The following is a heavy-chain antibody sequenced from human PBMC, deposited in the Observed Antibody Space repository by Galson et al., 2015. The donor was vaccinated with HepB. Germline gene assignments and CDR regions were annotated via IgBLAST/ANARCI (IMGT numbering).Heavy chain of an antibody. V-gene: IGHV3-49*03. CDR1: GFTFSDYL. D-gene: IGHD3-10*01. Sequence: SLRLSCATSGFTFSDYLISWFRQAPGRGPEWVALIRGKVYGRSSDYAASVRGRFTASRDDSRGIAYLQMNSLKSEDTGLYYCTRERDIYFGDSYPLYWGQGTLVTVSS. CDR3: TRERDIYFGDSYPLY. CDR2: IRGKVYGRSS. J-gene: IGHJ4*02.